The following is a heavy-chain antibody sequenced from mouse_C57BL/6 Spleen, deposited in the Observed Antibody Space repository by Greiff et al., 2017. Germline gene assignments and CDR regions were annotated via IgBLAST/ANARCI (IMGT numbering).Heavy chain of an antibody. V-gene: IGHV1-42*01. D-gene: IGHD1-1*01. J-gene: IGHJ2*01. CDR1: GYSFTGYY. CDR3: ARTNYCSFFFDY. Sequence: EVQLPQSGPELVKPGASVKISCKASGYSFTGYYMNWVKQSPEKSLEWIGEINPSTGGTTYNQKFKAKATLTVDKSTSTAYMQLKSLTSEDSAVYYCARTNYCSFFFDYWGQGTTLTVSS. CDR2: INPSTGGT.